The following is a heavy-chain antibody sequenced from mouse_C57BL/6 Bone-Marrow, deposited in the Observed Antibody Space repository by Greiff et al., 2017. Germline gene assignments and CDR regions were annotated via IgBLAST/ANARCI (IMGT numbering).Heavy chain of an antibody. CDR1: GYSFTSYY. CDR3: ARFHYYGGY. CDR2: IYPGSGNT. Sequence: VKLQESGPELVKPGASVKISCKASGYSFTSYYIHWVKQRPGQGLEWIGWIYPGSGNTKYNEKFKGKATLTADTSSSTAYMQLSSLTSEDSAVYYCARFHYYGGYWGQGTTLTVSS. D-gene: IGHD1-2*01. V-gene: IGHV1-66*01. J-gene: IGHJ2*01.